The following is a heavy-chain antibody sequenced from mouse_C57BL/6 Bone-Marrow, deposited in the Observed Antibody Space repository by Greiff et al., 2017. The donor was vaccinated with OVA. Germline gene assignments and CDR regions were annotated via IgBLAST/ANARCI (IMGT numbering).Heavy chain of an antibody. CDR1: GYSITSDY. Sequence: EVNVVESGPGLAKPSQTLSLTCSVTGYSITSDYWNWIRKFPGNKLEYMGYISYSGSTYYNPSLKSRISITRDTSKNQYYLQLNSVTTEDTATYYCARVHYYGSSYDWYFDVWGTGTTVTVSS. D-gene: IGHD1-1*01. CDR3: ARVHYYGSSYDWYFDV. V-gene: IGHV3-8*01. CDR2: ISYSGST. J-gene: IGHJ1*03.